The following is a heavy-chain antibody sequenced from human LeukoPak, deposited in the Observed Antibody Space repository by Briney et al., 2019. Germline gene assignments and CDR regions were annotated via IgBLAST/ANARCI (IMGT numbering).Heavy chain of an antibody. V-gene: IGHV1-18*01. CDR1: GYTFTSYG. CDR2: ISAYSGNR. CDR3: ARVGYYDSSGYFA. Sequence: ASVKVSCKASGYTFTSYGISWVRQAPGQGLEWMGWISAYSGNRNYAQKIQGRVTMTTDTSTSTAYMELSRLRSDDTAVYYCARVGYYDSSGYFAWGQGTLVTVSS. J-gene: IGHJ5*02. D-gene: IGHD3-22*01.